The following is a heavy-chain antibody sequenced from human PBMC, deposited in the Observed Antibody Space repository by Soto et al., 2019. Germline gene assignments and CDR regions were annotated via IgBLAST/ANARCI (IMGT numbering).Heavy chain of an antibody. J-gene: IGHJ3*02. D-gene: IGHD3-3*01. CDR2: MNPNSGNT. V-gene: IGHV1-8*01. Sequence: QVQLVQSGAEVKKPGASVKVSCKASGYTFTSYDINWVRQATGQGLEWMGWMNPNSGNTGYAQKFQGRVTMTRNTSISTAYMELSSLRSEDTAVYYCARGVPSITIFESAFDIWGQGTMVTVSS. CDR1: GYTFTSYD. CDR3: ARGVPSITIFESAFDI.